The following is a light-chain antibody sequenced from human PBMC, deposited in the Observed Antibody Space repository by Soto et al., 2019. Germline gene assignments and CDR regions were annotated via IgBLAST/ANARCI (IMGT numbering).Light chain of an antibody. J-gene: IGKJ4*01. Sequence: DIQMTQSPSSLSASVGDRVTITCRASQSISSYLNWYQQKPGKAPKLLIYAASSLQSGVPSRFSGIGAGTDFTLTTSGLQPEVFETNYFKQINSPPPTSAGGTRVRSN. V-gene: IGKV1-39*01. CDR1: QSISSY. CDR3: KQINSPPPT. CDR2: AAS.